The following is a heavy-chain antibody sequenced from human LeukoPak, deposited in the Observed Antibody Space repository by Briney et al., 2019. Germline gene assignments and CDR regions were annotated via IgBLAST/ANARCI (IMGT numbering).Heavy chain of an antibody. CDR3: ASLYGVYYYDSNGYYPPPDY. Sequence: GGSLRLSCAASGFTFSSYGMSWVRQAPGKGLEWVANIKQDGSEKYYVDPVKGRFTISRDNAKNSLYLQMNSLRAEDTAVYYCASLYGVYYYDSNGYYPPPDYWGQGTLVTVSS. V-gene: IGHV3-7*01. CDR1: GFTFSSYG. D-gene: IGHD3-22*01. CDR2: IKQDGSEK. J-gene: IGHJ4*02.